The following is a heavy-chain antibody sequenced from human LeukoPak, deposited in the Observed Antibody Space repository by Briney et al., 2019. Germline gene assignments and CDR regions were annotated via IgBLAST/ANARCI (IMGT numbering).Heavy chain of an antibody. Sequence: SETLSLTCAVFGGSFSDYYWSWIRQPPGRGLEWIGEINHSGITNYNPSLKSRVTISADTSKNQFSLKLSSVTAADTSVYYCASDTVAGTGWGQGTLVTVSS. CDR3: ASDTVAGTG. CDR2: INHSGIT. D-gene: IGHD6-19*01. J-gene: IGHJ4*02. V-gene: IGHV4-34*01. CDR1: GGSFSDYY.